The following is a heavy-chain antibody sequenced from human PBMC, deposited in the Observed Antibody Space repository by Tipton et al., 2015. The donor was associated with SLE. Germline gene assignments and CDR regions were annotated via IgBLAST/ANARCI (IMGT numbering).Heavy chain of an antibody. J-gene: IGHJ5*02. V-gene: IGHV3-66*02. CDR2: IYTGGXX. CDR1: GGSFSDYY. CDR3: ASLNWNDGVEDGFDX. Sequence: LSLTCSLYGGSFSDYYWNWIRQPPGKGLEWVSGIYTGGXXXXXXSXXGRXXXSRDNSKNTLYLQMNSLRAEDTAVYYCASLNWNDGVEDGFDXXXQGTLVTVSS. D-gene: IGHD1-1*01.